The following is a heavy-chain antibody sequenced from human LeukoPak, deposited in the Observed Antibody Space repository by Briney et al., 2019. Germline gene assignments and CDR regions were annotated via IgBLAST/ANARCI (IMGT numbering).Heavy chain of an antibody. V-gene: IGHV1-69*04. J-gene: IGHJ4*02. CDR1: DGTFSSYA. CDR2: IIPIFGIA. CDR3: ASGIYSYGHQYYFDY. D-gene: IGHD5-18*01. Sequence: SVNVSCKASDGTFSSYAIRWMQQAPGQGLESMRSIIPIFGIANYTQKLQARVTITADKSTSTAYMELSRLRSEDTAVYYCASGIYSYGHQYYFDYWGQGTLVTVSS.